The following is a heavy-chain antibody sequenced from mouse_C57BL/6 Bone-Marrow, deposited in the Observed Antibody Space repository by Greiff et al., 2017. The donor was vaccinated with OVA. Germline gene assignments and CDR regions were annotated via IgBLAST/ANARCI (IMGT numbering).Heavy chain of an antibody. CDR1: GYTFTSYW. CDR3: ARGYGSLYYFDY. V-gene: IGHV1-72*01. CDR2: IDPNSGGT. D-gene: IGHD1-1*01. J-gene: IGHJ2*01. Sequence: QVQLQQPGAELVKPGASVKLSCKASGYTFTSYWMHWVKQRPGRGLEWLGRIDPNSGGTKYNEKFKSKATLTVDKPSGTAYMQLSSLTSEDAAVYYCARGYGSLYYFDYWGQGTTLTVSS.